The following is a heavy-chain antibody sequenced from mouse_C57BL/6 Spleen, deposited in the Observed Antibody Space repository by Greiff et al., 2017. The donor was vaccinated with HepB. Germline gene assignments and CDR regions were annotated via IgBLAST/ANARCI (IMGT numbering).Heavy chain of an antibody. CDR2: IYPGDGDT. Sequence: QVQLQQSGAELVKPGASVKISCKASGYAFRSYWMNWVKQRPGKGLEWIGQIYPGDGDTNYNGKFKGKATLTADKSSSTAYMQLSSLTSEDSAVYFCARENYYGSSYYFDYWGQGTTLTVSS. V-gene: IGHV1-80*01. CDR3: ARENYYGSSYYFDY. J-gene: IGHJ2*01. D-gene: IGHD1-1*01. CDR1: GYAFRSYW.